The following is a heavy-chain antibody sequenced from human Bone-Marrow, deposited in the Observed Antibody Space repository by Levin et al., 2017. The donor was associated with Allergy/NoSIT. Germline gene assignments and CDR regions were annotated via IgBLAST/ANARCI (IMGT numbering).Heavy chain of an antibody. J-gene: IGHJ3*02. CDR2: ISYDGSNR. CDR3: ARPTAETWSSTLNVGHAFDI. CDR1: GFTFSSYT. D-gene: IGHD2-21*02. V-gene: IGHV3-30-3*01. Sequence: PGGSLRLSCAASGFTFSSYTMHWVRQAPGKGLEWVAVISYDGSNRNHADFVKGRFTISRDNSKNTLYLQMDSPTTEDTALYYCARPTAETWSSTLNVGHAFDIWGQGTMVAVSS.